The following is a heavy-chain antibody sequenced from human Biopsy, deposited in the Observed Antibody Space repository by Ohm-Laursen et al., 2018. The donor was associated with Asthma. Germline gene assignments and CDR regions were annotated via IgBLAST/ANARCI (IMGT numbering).Heavy chain of an antibody. J-gene: IGHJ4*02. Sequence: SETLSLTCVVSGGSINNFYWSWIRQPPGKGLESIGHVYYSGSTNYNPSLKSRVTISIDASENQFSLKLTSVTAADTAVYYCARGVDRVTGLLDHFDSWGQGTLVTVSS. D-gene: IGHD2-21*02. V-gene: IGHV4-59*01. CDR3: ARGVDRVTGLLDHFDS. CDR1: GGSINNFY. CDR2: VYYSGST.